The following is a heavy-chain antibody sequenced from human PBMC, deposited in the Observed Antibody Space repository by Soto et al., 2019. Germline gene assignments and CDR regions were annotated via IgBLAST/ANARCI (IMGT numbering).Heavy chain of an antibody. Sequence: GSLRLSCTTSGFTFGDYAVSWFRQSPGKGLEWVGFIRSQRDGGTVEHAASVKGRFSISRDDSKSIAYLQMNSLKSEDTAVYYCTRDPQPFTYDYSSMDVWGRGTTVTVSS. CDR2: IRSQRDGGTV. D-gene: IGHD2-2*01. CDR3: TRDPQPFTYDYSSMDV. J-gene: IGHJ6*01. CDR1: GFTFGDYA. V-gene: IGHV3-49*03.